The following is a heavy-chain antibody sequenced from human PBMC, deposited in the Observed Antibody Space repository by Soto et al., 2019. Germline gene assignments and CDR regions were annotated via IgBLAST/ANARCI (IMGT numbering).Heavy chain of an antibody. D-gene: IGHD6-13*01. CDR2: IYYSGST. V-gene: IGHV4-31*03. J-gene: IGHJ4*02. Sequence: PSETLSLTCTVSGGSISRGGYYWSWIRQHPGKGLEWIGYIYYSGSTYYNPSLKSRVTISVDTSKNQFSLKLSSVTAADTAVYYCARRSKQQLAPGLDYWGQGTQVTVSS. CDR3: ARRSKQQLAPGLDY. CDR1: GGSISRGGYY.